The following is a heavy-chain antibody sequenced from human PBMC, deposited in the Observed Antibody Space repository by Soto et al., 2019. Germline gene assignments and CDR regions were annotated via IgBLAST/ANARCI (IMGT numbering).Heavy chain of an antibody. CDR1: GGTSRGCD. V-gene: IGHV4-34*08. Sequence: SETLSHSCAGYGGTSRGCDWSWIRQPPGKGLEWIGEINHSGSTNYNPSLKSLVTISVDKSKNQFSLKLSSVTAADTAVYYCATRIAARRYYYSGMDVWGQGTTVTVS. J-gene: IGHJ6*02. CDR3: ATRIAARRYYYSGMDV. CDR2: INHSGST. D-gene: IGHD6-6*01.